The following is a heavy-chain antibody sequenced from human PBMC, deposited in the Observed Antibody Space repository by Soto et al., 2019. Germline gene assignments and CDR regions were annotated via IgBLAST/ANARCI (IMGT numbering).Heavy chain of an antibody. CDR3: AREKDAILTFDY. CDR1: GYTFTSYC. CDR2: ISAYNGNT. J-gene: IGHJ4*02. D-gene: IGHD3-9*01. Sequence: ASVKVSCKASGYTFTSYCISWVRQAPGQGLEWMGWISAYNGNTNYAQKLQGRVTMTTDTSTSTAYMELRSLRSDDTAVYYCAREKDAILTFDYWGQGTLVTVSS. V-gene: IGHV1-18*01.